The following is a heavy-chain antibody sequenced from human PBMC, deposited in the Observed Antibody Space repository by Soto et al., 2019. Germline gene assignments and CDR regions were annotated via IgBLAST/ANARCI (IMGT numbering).Heavy chain of an antibody. CDR3: ARLYSGPVCYFDL. CDR2: IYYSGNT. D-gene: IGHD1-26*01. CDR1: GDSITSSPYY. J-gene: IGHJ2*01. Sequence: QLQLQESGPGQVKPSETLSLTCTVSGDSITSSPYYWGWIRQPPGKGLEWIGSIYYSGNTFYNPSLKSRVTISVESSKKHFSLKLSSVTAADTAVYYCARLYSGPVCYFDLWGRGTLVTVSS. V-gene: IGHV4-39*02.